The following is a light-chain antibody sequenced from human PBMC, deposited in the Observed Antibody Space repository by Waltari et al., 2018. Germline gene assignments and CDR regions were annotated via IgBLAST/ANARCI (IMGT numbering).Light chain of an antibody. Sequence: DIVMTQSPLPLSVTPGEPASLSCRSSQSHLHSNGYKYLDWYLQKPGQSPQLLIYLGSNRASGVPDRFSGSGSGTDFTLKISRVEAEDVGVYYCMQVLQTPYTFGQGTKLEIK. CDR2: LGS. CDR3: MQVLQTPYT. J-gene: IGKJ2*01. CDR1: QSHLHSNGYKY. V-gene: IGKV2-28*01.